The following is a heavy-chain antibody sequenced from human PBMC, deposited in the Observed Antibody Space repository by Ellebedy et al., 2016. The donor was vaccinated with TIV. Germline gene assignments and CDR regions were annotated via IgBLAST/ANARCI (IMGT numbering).Heavy chain of an antibody. CDR3: AKATYMITFGGVIVRYPNYFDY. Sequence: GGSLRLSCAASGFTFTNYGFQWVRQAPGKGLEWVVVISRDGNSKYYADSVKGRFTISRDNSKNTLDLQMNSLRVGDTAVYYCAKATYMITFGGVIVRYPNYFDYWGQGTLVTVSS. J-gene: IGHJ4*02. V-gene: IGHV3-30*18. CDR2: ISRDGNSK. D-gene: IGHD3-16*02. CDR1: GFTFTNYG.